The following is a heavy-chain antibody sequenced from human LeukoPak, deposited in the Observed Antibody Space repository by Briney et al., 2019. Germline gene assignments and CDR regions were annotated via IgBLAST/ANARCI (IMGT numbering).Heavy chain of an antibody. V-gene: IGHV1-2*02. CDR3: ARDSPPYCSSASCVFDP. CDR1: GYTFTGYY. Sequence: ASVKVSCKASGYTFTGYYMHWVRQAPGQGLEWMGWINPNSGGTNYAQKFQGRVTMARDTSISTAYMELSRLRSDDTAVYYCARDSPPYCSSASCVFDPWGQGTLVTVSS. CDR2: INPNSGGT. D-gene: IGHD2-2*01. J-gene: IGHJ5*02.